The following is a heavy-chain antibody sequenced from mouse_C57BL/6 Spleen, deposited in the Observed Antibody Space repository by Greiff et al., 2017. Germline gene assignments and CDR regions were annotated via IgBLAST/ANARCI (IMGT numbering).Heavy chain of an antibody. V-gene: IGHV1-20*01. J-gene: IGHJ3*01. CDR3: ARVTTVVAEDGYAY. CDR1: GYSFTGYF. CDR2: INPYNGDT. D-gene: IGHD1-1*01. Sequence: VQLKQSGPELVKPGDSVKISCKASGYSFTGYFMNWVMQSHGKSLEWIGLINPYNGDTFYNQKFKGQATLTVDKSSSTAHMELRSLTSEDSAVYYGARVTTVVAEDGYAYWGQGTLVTVSA.